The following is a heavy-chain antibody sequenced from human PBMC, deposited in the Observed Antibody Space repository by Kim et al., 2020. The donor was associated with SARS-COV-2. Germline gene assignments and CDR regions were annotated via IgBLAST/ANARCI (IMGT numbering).Heavy chain of an antibody. CDR1: GFAFSSYG. D-gene: IGHD3-22*01. J-gene: IGHJ3*02. CDR3: AKLAVKADSSGYHDAFDI. V-gene: IGHV3-30*18. CDR2: ITHDGNNK. Sequence: GGSLRLSCAASGFAFSSYGMHWVRQPPGKGLEWVAVITHDGNNKYYAESVKGRFTISRDNSKNTLYLQMNSLTSEDTAVYYCAKLAVKADSSGYHDAFDIWGQGTMVTFSS.